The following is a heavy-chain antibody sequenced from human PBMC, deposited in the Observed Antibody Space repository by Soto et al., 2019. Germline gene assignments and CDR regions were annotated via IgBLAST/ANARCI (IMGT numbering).Heavy chain of an antibody. CDR1: GYTFTSYD. CDR2: MNPNSGNT. Sequence: ASVKVSCKASGYTFTSYDINWVRQATGQGLEWMGWMNPNSGNTGYAQKFQGRVTMTRNTSISTAYMELSSLRSEDTAVYYCARISSSSPFDAFDIWGQGTMVTVSS. D-gene: IGHD6-6*01. CDR3: ARISSSSPFDAFDI. V-gene: IGHV1-8*01. J-gene: IGHJ3*02.